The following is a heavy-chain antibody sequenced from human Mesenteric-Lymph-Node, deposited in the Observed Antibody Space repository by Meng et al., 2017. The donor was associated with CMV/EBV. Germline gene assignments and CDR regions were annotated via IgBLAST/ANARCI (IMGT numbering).Heavy chain of an antibody. CDR3: ARMDRGYYFDY. Sequence: GESLKISCAASGFNLRTYWMTWIRQAPGKGLEWVASIKQDGSEKNFADSVKGRFTISRDNAKNSLYLQMNSLRAEDTAVYYCARMDRGYYFDYWGQGTLVTVSS. J-gene: IGHJ4*02. V-gene: IGHV3-7*01. CDR1: GFNLRTYW. D-gene: IGHD3-16*01. CDR2: IKQDGSEK.